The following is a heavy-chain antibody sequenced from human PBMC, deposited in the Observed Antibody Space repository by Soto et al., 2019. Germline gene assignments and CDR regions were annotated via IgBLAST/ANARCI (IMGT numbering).Heavy chain of an antibody. CDR2: ISYDGSNK. CDR1: GFTFSSYA. J-gene: IGHJ4*02. CDR3: ARWGYGSGSPPRGTSN. D-gene: IGHD3-10*01. Sequence: GGSLRLSCAASGFTFSSYAMHWVRQAPGKGLEWVAVISYDGSNKYYADSVKGRFTISRDNSKNTLYLQMNSLGAEDTAVYYCARWGYGSGSPPRGTSNWGQGPLVTLSS. V-gene: IGHV3-30-3*01.